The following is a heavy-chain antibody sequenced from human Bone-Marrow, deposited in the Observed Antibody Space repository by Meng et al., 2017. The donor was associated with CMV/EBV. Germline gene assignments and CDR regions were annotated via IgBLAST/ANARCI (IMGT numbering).Heavy chain of an antibody. J-gene: IGHJ6*02. CDR3: AKGRYYYGMDV. CDR2: ISWDGGST. V-gene: IGHV3-43*01. CDR1: GFTFDDYT. Sequence: GESLKISCAASGFTFDDYTMHWVRQAPGKGLEWVSLISWDGGSTYHADSVKGRFTISRDNSKNSLYLQMNSLRTEDTALYYCAKGRYYYGMDVWGQGTTVTVSS.